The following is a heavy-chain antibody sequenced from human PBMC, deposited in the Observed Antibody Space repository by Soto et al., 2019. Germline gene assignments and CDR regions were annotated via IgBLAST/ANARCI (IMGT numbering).Heavy chain of an antibody. V-gene: IGHV1-8*02. Sequence: ASVKVSCKASGYSFTSYDINWVRQAAGQGLEWMGWMNPNSGNTAYAQRFQGRVSMTRNTSITTAYMELSSLRSEDTAVYYCARDLRSVTTGRANWFDPWGQGTLVTVSS. D-gene: IGHD4-4*01. J-gene: IGHJ5*02. CDR2: MNPNSGNT. CDR1: GYSFTSYD. CDR3: ARDLRSVTTGRANWFDP.